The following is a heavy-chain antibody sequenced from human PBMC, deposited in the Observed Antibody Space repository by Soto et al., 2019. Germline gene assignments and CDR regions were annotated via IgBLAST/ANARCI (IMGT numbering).Heavy chain of an antibody. Sequence: QVQLVQSGAEVKKPGASVKVSCKASGYTFTSYGISWVRQAPGQGLEWMGWISAYNGNTNYAQKLQGRVTMTTDTXXSTAYMELRRLRSDDTAVYYWARDPSSRQAGWFDPWGQGTLVTVSS. D-gene: IGHD6-13*01. CDR2: ISAYNGNT. J-gene: IGHJ5*02. CDR3: ARDPSSRQAGWFDP. V-gene: IGHV1-18*01. CDR1: GYTFTSYG.